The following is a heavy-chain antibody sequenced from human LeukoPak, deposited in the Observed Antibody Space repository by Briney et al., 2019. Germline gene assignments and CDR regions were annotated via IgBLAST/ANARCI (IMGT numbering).Heavy chain of an antibody. J-gene: IGHJ5*02. CDR2: IYPGDSDT. Sequence: GESLKISCKGSGYSFTSYWIGWVRQMPGKGLEWMGIIYPGDSDTRYSPSFQGQVTISADKSISTAYLQWSSLKASDTAMYYCARRPHYSYGSGSLLPSYNWFDPWGQGTLVTVSS. CDR3: ARRPHYSYGSGSLLPSYNWFDP. CDR1: GYSFTSYW. D-gene: IGHD3-10*01. V-gene: IGHV5-51*01.